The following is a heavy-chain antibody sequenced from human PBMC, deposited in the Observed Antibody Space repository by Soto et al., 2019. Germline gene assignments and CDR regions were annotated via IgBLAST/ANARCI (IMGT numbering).Heavy chain of an antibody. CDR3: AKDRRYCSSTSCYNRPVPSAIYYYYYYMDV. CDR1: GFTFSSYG. Sequence: GGSLRLSCAASGFTFSSYGMHWVRQAPGKGLEWVAVISYDGSNKYYADSVKGRFTISRDNSKNTLYLQMNSLRAEDTAVYYCAKDRRYCSSTSCYNRPVPSAIYYYYYYMDVWGKGTTVTVSS. J-gene: IGHJ6*03. CDR2: ISYDGSNK. D-gene: IGHD2-2*02. V-gene: IGHV3-30*18.